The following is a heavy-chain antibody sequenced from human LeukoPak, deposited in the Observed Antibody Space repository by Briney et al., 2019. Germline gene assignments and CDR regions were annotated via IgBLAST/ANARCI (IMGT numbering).Heavy chain of an antibody. J-gene: IGHJ4*02. CDR1: GYTFTGYY. D-gene: IGHD3-16*02. CDR3: ARSRIMITFGGVIFFDY. CDR2: INPNSGGT. V-gene: IGHV1-2*02. Sequence: ASVKVSCKASGYTFTGYYMHWVRQAPGQGLEWMGWINPNSGGTNYAQKFQGRVTMTGDTSISTAYMELSRLRSDDTAVYYCARSRIMITFGGVIFFDYWGQGTLVTVSS.